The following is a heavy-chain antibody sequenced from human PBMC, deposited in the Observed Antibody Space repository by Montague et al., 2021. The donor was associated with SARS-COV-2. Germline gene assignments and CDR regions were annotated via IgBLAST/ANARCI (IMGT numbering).Heavy chain of an antibody. D-gene: IGHD3-22*01. CDR2: IDWDDDK. CDR1: GFSLSTSGMC. V-gene: IGHV2-70*01. Sequence: PALVKPTQTLTLTCIFSGFSLSTSGMCVSWIRQPPGEALEWLALIDWDDDKYYSTSLKTRLTISKDTSKNQVVLTMTNMDPVDTATYYCARTMDAGTYYYDSSGYYPFDYWGQGTLVTVSS. CDR3: ARTMDAGTYYYDSSGYYPFDY. J-gene: IGHJ4*02.